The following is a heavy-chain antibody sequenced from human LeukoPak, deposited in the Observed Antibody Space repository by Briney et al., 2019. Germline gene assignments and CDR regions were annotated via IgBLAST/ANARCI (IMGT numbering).Heavy chain of an antibody. CDR3: ARAVKLGWNSHNWFDP. CDR2: IYYSGST. Sequence: TLSLTCTVSGGSISSVGYYWSWIRQHPGKGLEWIGYIYYSGSTYYNPSLKSRVTISVDTSKNQFSLKLSSVTAADTAVYYCARAVKLGWNSHNWFDPWGQGTLVTVSS. CDR1: GGSISSVGYY. V-gene: IGHV4-31*03. J-gene: IGHJ5*02. D-gene: IGHD1-7*01.